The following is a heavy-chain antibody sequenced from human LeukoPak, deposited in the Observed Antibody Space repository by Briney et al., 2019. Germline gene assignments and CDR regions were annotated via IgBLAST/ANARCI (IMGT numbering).Heavy chain of an antibody. V-gene: IGHV3-33*01. Sequence: GGSLRLSCAASGFTFSGYGMHWVRQAPGKGLEWVAVIWYDGSNKYYADSVKGRFTISRDNSKNTLYLQMNSLRAEDTAVCYCAREYSNTWYGYFDYWGQGTLVTVSS. CDR2: IWYDGSNK. J-gene: IGHJ4*02. D-gene: IGHD6-13*01. CDR1: GFTFSGYG. CDR3: AREYSNTWYGYFDY.